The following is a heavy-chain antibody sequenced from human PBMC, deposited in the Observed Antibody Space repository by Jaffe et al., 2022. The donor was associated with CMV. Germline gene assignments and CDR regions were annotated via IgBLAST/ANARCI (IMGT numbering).Heavy chain of an antibody. CDR2: IYYSGST. J-gene: IGHJ5*02. D-gene: IGHD2-8*01. V-gene: IGHV4-59*08. Sequence: QVQLQESGPGLVKPSETLSLTCTVSGGSISSYYWSWIRQPPGKGLEWIGYIYYSGSTNYNPSLKSRVTISVDTSKNQFSLKLSSVTAADTAVYYCARHVLESWFDPWGQGTLVTVSS. CDR3: ARHVLESWFDP. CDR1: GGSISSYY.